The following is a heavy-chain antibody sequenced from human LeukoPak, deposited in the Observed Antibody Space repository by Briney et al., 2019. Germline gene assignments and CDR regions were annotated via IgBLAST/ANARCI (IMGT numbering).Heavy chain of an antibody. CDR2: INHSGGT. D-gene: IGHD2-8*01. V-gene: IGHV4-34*01. J-gene: IGHJ2*01. Sequence: SETMSLTSEDHGGSFSGYSWSWVRQHPGKGLEWIGEINHSGGTNYNPSLKSRVTISVDTSKNQFSPKLSSVTAADTAVYYCARRAAGYCTNGVCSPLWYFDLWGRGTLVTVSS. CDR3: ARRAAGYCTNGVCSPLWYFDL. CDR1: GGSFSGYS.